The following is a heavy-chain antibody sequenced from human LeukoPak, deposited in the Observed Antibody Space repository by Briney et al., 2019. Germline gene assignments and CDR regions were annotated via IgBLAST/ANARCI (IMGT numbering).Heavy chain of an antibody. D-gene: IGHD6-19*01. CDR1: GDSVSSNSAA. Sequence: SQTLSLTCAISGDSVSSNSAAWNWIRQSPSRGLEWLGRTYYKYKWYDYAVSVKSRIAINPDTSKNQFSLQLNSVTPEDTAVYYCARGVAGRTAYWGQGTLVTVSS. J-gene: IGHJ4*02. CDR2: TYYKYKWY. CDR3: ARGVAGRTAY. V-gene: IGHV6-1*01.